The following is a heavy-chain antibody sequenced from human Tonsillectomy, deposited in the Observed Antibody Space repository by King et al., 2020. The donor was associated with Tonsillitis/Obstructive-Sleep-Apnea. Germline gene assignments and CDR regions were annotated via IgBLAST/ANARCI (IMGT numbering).Heavy chain of an antibody. CDR1: GYTFTDYY. V-gene: IGHV1-2*02. D-gene: IGHD3-22*01. J-gene: IGHJ5*02. Sequence: QVQLVESGAEVKKPGASVKVSCTASGYTFTDYYMHWVRQAPGQGLEWMGWINPNSGGTNYAQKFQGRVTMTRDTSISTAYMELSRLRSDDTAVYYCARVGAYYDSSAYYVSWGQGTLVTVSS. CDR2: INPNSGGT. CDR3: ARVGAYYDSSAYYVS.